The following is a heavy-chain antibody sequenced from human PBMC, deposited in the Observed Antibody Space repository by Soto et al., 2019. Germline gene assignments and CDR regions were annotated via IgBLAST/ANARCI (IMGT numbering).Heavy chain of an antibody. D-gene: IGHD3-10*01. Sequence: ASETLSLTCTVSGGSISSYYWSWIRQPAPGEGLEWIGYIYYSGSTNYNPSLKSRVTISVDTSKNQFSLKLSSVTAADTAVYYCAAQRGGSGSRHLYYYMDVWGKGTTVTVSS. J-gene: IGHJ6*03. CDR3: AAQRGGSGSRHLYYYMDV. CDR2: IYYSGST. CDR1: GGSISSYY. V-gene: IGHV4-59*01.